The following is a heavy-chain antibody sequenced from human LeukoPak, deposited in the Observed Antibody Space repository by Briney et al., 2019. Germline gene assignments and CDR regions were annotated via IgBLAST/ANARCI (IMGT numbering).Heavy chain of an antibody. V-gene: IGHV3-21*01. D-gene: IGHD5-18*01. Sequence: GGSLRLSCAASGFTFSSYSMNWVRQAPGKGLEWVSSISSHSSYIHYADSVKGRFTISRDNAKNSLYLQMNSLRAEDTAVYYCARDRSRGLLDAFDIWGQGTMVTVSS. J-gene: IGHJ3*02. CDR3: ARDRSRGLLDAFDI. CDR1: GFTFSSYS. CDR2: ISSHSSYI.